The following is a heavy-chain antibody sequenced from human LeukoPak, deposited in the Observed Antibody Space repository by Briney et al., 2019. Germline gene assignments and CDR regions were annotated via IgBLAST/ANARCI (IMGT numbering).Heavy chain of an antibody. CDR1: GFTFSDYY. V-gene: IGHV4-59*05. Sequence: AGGSLRLSCAASGFTFSDYYMSWIRQAPGKGLEWIGSIYYSGSTYYNPSLKSRVTISVDTSKNQFSLKLSSVTAADTAVYYCCGGMDVWGQGTTVTVSS. CDR3: CGGMDV. D-gene: IGHD1-26*01. CDR2: IYYSGST. J-gene: IGHJ6*02.